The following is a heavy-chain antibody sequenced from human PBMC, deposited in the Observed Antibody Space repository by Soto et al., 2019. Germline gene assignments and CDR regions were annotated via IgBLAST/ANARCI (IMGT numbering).Heavy chain of an antibody. Sequence: PSETLSLTCTVSGGSISSDYWSWIRQPPGKGLEWIGYVYYSGNSYLKPSLRSRVTISLGASKNQLSLKMRSVTAADTAVYYCAGTPIGSCNGVTCSNRFDPWGQGTLVTVSS. J-gene: IGHJ5*02. CDR3: AGTPIGSCNGVTCSNRFDP. CDR1: GGSISSDY. V-gene: IGHV4-59*08. CDR2: VYYSGNS. D-gene: IGHD2-15*01.